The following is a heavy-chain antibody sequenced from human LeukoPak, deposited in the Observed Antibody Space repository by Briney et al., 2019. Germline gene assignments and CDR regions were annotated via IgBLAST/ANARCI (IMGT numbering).Heavy chain of an antibody. CDR2: IYPGDSDT. D-gene: IGHD3-10*01. CDR1: GYSFTSYW. Sequence: GESLKISCKGSGYSFTSYWIGWVRQMPGKGLEWMGIIYPGDSDTRYSPSFQGQVTISADKSISTAYLQWSSLKASDTAMYYCARHNPIYYFGSGSLGNWFDPWGQGTLVTVSS. CDR3: ARHNPIYYFGSGSLGNWFDP. V-gene: IGHV5-51*01. J-gene: IGHJ5*02.